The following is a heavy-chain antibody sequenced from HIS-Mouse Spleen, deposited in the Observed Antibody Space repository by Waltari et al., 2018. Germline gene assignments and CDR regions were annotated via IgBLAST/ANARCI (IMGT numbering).Heavy chain of an antibody. Sequence: EVQLVESGGVLVQPGGSLRLSCAASGFTVCSHYMSGVRQAPGKGLEWVSVIYSGGSTYYADSVKGRFTISRDNSKNTLYLQMNSLRAEDTAVYYCARTGVHYFDYWGQGTLVTVSS. CDR1: GFTVCSHY. V-gene: IGHV3-66*01. CDR2: IYSGGST. D-gene: IGHD7-27*01. J-gene: IGHJ4*02. CDR3: ARTGVHYFDY.